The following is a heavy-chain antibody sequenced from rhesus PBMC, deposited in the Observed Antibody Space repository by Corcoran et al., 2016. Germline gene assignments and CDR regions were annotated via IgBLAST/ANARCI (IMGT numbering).Heavy chain of an antibody. V-gene: IGHV1-111*02. CDR1: GYTFTDHY. J-gene: IGHJ4*01. CDR3: VRDSDPQGRLVRGKVDY. CDR2: VDPEDGEA. Sequence: EVQLVQSGAEVKKPGASVKISCKASGYTFTDHYLNWVRQAPGKGLEWMGRVDPEDGEADYAQKFQDRVTITADMSTDTAYMELSSLRSEDTAVYYCVRDSDPQGRLVRGKVDYWGQGVLVTVSS. D-gene: IGHD6-31*01.